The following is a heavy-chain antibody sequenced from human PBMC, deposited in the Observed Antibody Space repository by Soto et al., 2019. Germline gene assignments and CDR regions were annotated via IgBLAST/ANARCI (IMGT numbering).Heavy chain of an antibody. V-gene: IGHV1-58*01. Sequence: LVKVSCKASGFTFTSSAVQWVRQARGQRLDWIGWIVVGSGNTNYAQKFQERVTITRDMSTSTAYMELGSLRSEDTAVYYCAAPAHLGYSYTIYYYYGMDVWGQGTTVTVSS. CDR1: GFTFTSSA. CDR3: AAPAHLGYSYTIYYYYGMDV. J-gene: IGHJ6*02. D-gene: IGHD5-18*01. CDR2: IVVGSGNT.